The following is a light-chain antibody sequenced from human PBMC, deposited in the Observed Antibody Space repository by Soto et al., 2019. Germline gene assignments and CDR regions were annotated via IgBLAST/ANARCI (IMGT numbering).Light chain of an antibody. Sequence: EIVLTQSPGTLSLSPGERATLSCRTSQSISSTYLAWYQQKPGQAPRLLIYGTYSRATGIPDRFSGSGSGRDFTLTISRLEPEDFAVYSCQQYGTSPPVYTFGQGPSWRSN. CDR3: QQYGTSPPVYT. J-gene: IGKJ2*01. CDR2: GTY. V-gene: IGKV3-20*01. CDR1: QSISSTY.